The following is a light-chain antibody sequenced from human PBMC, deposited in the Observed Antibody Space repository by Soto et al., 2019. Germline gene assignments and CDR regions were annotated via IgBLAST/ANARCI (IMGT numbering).Light chain of an antibody. CDR3: QQYNSYWT. CDR2: KAS. V-gene: IGKV1-5*03. CDR1: QSISSW. J-gene: IGKJ1*01. Sequence: DIQVTQSCSTLSASVGDRVTITCRASQSISSWLAWYQQKPGKAPKLLIYKASSLESGVPSRFSGSGSGTEFTLTISRLQPDDFATYYCQQYNSYWTFGQGTKVDI.